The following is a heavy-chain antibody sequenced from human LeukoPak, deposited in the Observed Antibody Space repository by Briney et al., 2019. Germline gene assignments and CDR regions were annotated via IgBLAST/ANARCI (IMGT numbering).Heavy chain of an antibody. J-gene: IGHJ3*02. CDR1: GFTFSSYW. CDR3: ATNPYSSGWYGALDI. Sequence: GGSLRLSCAASGFTFSSYWMTWVRQAPGKGLEWVANIKYDGSEKYYVDSVKGRFTISRDDAKNSLYLQMNSLRVEDTAVYYCATNPYSSGWYGALDIWGQGTMVTVSS. CDR2: IKYDGSEK. V-gene: IGHV3-7*01. D-gene: IGHD6-19*01.